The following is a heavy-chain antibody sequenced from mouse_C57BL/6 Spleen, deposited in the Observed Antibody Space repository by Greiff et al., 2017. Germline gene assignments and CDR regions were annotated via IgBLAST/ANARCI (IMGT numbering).Heavy chain of an antibody. D-gene: IGHD2-1*01. J-gene: IGHJ4*01. CDR2: INPGSGGT. Sequence: VQLQQSGAELVRPGTSVKVSCKASGYAFTNYLIEWVKQRPGQGLEWIGVINPGSGGTNYNEKFKGKAKLTADKSSSTAYMSVSSRTSEDSAVYFCARGDGKGCYAMDYWGQGTSATV. CDR3: ARGDGKGCYAMDY. V-gene: IGHV1-54*01. CDR1: GYAFTNYL.